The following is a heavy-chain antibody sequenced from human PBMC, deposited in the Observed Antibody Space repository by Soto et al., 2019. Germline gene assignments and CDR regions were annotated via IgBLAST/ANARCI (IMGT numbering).Heavy chain of an antibody. V-gene: IGHV3-30*18. CDR2: ISYDGSNK. D-gene: IGHD3-3*01. CDR3: AKAFLEKDSLTFDP. CDR1: GFTFSSYG. Sequence: QVQLVESGGGVVQPGRSLRLSCAASGFTFSSYGMHWVRQAPGKGLEWGAVISYDGSNKYYADSVKGRFTISRDNSKNTLYLQMNSLRAEDTAVYYCAKAFLEKDSLTFDPWGQGTLVTVSS. J-gene: IGHJ5*02.